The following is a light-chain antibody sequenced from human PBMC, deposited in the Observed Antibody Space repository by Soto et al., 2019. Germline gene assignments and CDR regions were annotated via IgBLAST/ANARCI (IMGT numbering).Light chain of an antibody. V-gene: IGKV1-5*03. CDR3: QQYNNWPRT. CDR2: KAS. J-gene: IGKJ1*01. CDR1: QSISSY. Sequence: DIQMTQSPSSLSASVGDRVTITCRASQSISSYLNWYQQKPGKAPKLLIYKASSLESGVPSRFSGSGSGTEFTLTISSLQSEDFAVYYCQQYNNWPRTFGQGTKVDIK.